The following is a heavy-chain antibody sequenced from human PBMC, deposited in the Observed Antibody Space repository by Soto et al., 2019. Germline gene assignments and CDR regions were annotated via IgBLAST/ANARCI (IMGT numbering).Heavy chain of an antibody. V-gene: IGHV3-23*01. Sequence: GGSLRLSCAASGLTFSIYVMSWVRQAPGKGPEWVSGISASGGSTYYADSVKGRFTISRDNSKNTVYLQMNSLRAEDTASYYCASYYYHSSGYYHYFDYWGQGTLVTVSS. CDR3: ASYYYHSSGYYHYFDY. D-gene: IGHD3-22*01. J-gene: IGHJ4*02. CDR1: GLTFSIYV. CDR2: ISASGGST.